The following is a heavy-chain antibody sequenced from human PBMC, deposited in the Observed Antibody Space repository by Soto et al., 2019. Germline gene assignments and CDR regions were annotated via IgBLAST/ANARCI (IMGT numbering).Heavy chain of an antibody. CDR3: ARATGCGGSCYSLWYFDL. J-gene: IGHJ2*01. D-gene: IGHD2-15*01. CDR2: INWNGGST. Sequence: ESGGGVVRPGGSLRLSCAASGFTFDDYGMSWVRQVPGKGLEWVSGINWNGGSTGYADSVKGRFTISRDNAKNSLYLQMNSLRAEDTALYHCARATGCGGSCYSLWYFDLWGRGTLVTVSP. CDR1: GFTFDDYG. V-gene: IGHV3-20*01.